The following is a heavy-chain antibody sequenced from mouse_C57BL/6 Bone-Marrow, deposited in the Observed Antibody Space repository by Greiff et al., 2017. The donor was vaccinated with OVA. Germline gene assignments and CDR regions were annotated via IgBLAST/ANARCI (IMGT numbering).Heavy chain of an antibody. V-gene: IGHV1-26*01. CDR1: GYTFTDYY. J-gene: IGHJ2*01. CDR2: INPNNGGT. Sequence: EVQLQQSGPELVKPGASVKISCKASGYTFTDYYMNWVKQSHGKSLEWIGDINPNNGGTSYNQKFKGKATLTVDKSSSTAYMELRSLTSEDSAVYYCARRGAYGYFDYWGQGTTLTVSS. D-gene: IGHD1-1*01. CDR3: ARRGAYGYFDY.